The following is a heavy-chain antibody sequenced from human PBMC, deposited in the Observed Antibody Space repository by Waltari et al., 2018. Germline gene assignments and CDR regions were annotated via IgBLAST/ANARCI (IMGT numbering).Heavy chain of an antibody. J-gene: IGHJ3*01. CDR1: GFTLSNYA. V-gene: IGHV3-23*04. CDR2: LRHIGGDT. CDR3: VNQDRTGVYTSISGWGGAFHV. Sequence: EVQLVESGGGLVQPGGSLRLSCAASGFTLSNYARNCVRPFPGKGLEWVSALRHIGGDTHYADSVKGRFTISSDNSKDTLYLQMNSLRAEDTAVYYCVNQDRTGVYTSISGWGGAFHVWGQGTMVTVSS. D-gene: IGHD1-26*01.